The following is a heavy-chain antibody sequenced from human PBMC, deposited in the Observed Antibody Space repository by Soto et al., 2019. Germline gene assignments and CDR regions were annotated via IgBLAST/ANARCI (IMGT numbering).Heavy chain of an antibody. D-gene: IGHD4-17*01. CDR3: ARAYGDY. V-gene: IGHV4-59*01. J-gene: IGHJ4*02. CDR1: GGSISSYY. Sequence: QVQLQESGPGLVKPSETLSLTYTVSGGSISSYYWSWIRQPPGKGLEWIGYIYYSGSTNYNPSLKSRVTISVDTSKNQFSLKLSSVTAADTAVYYCARAYGDYWGQGTLVTVSS. CDR2: IYYSGST.